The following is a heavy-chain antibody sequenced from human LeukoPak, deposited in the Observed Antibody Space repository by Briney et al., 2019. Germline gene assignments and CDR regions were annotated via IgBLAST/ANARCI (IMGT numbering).Heavy chain of an antibody. D-gene: IGHD3-22*01. CDR3: ASPSKLVISRGGFDI. V-gene: IGHV4-39*01. Sequence: PSETLSLTRTVSVASLSDPTYYGAWIRQPPGKGLEWIGSIYFSETKYNPTLKSRITISGDTSKNQFSLKLSSVTAADTAVYYCASPSKLVISRGGFDIWGQGTMVTVSA. CDR1: VASLSDPTYY. CDR2: IYFSET. J-gene: IGHJ3*02.